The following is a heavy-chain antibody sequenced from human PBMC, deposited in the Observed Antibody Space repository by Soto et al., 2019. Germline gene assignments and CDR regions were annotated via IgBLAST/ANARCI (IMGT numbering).Heavy chain of an antibody. CDR3: AKDGTGLNHLLSLYYFDY. V-gene: IGHV3-30*18. D-gene: IGHD2-2*01. CDR2: TSYDGSHK. J-gene: IGHJ4*02. Sequence: QPWGSLRLSCAASGFTFSSYATHWVRQAPGKGLEWVAVTSYDGSHKFYADSVKGRFTISRDNSKNTLYLQMNSLRAEDTAVYYCAKDGTGLNHLLSLYYFDYWGQGTLVTVSS. CDR1: GFTFSSYA.